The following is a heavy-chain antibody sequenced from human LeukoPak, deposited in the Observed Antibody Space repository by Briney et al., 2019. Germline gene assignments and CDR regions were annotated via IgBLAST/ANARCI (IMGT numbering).Heavy chain of an antibody. J-gene: IGHJ4*02. CDR3: ARVRTYYDFWSGYYTPAQYFDY. CDR1: GGSFSGYY. CDR2: INHSGST. D-gene: IGHD3-3*01. V-gene: IGHV4-34*01. Sequence: PSETLSLTCAVYGGSFSGYYWSWIRQPPGKGLEWIGEINHSGSTNYNPSLKSRVTISVDTSKNQFSLKPSSVTAADTAVYYCARVRTYYDFWSGYYTPAQYFDYWGQGTLVTVSS.